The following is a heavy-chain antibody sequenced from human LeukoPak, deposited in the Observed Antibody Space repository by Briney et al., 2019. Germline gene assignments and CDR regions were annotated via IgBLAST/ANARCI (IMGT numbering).Heavy chain of an antibody. CDR1: GYSFTSYW. CDR2: IDPSDSYT. CDR3: ARLAAPPLHFDR. D-gene: IGHD6-6*01. J-gene: IGHJ4*02. Sequence: GESLKISCKGSGYSFTSYWISWVRQIPGKGLEWMGRIDPSDSYTNYSPSFQGHVTVSADRSINTAYLQWSSLKASDTAMYYCARLAAPPLHFDRWGQGTLVTVSS. V-gene: IGHV5-10-1*01.